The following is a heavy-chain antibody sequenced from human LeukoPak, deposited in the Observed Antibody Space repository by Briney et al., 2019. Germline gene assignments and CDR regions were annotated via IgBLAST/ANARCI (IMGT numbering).Heavy chain of an antibody. CDR2: ISAYNGNT. D-gene: IGHD6-19*01. V-gene: IGHV1-18*01. Sequence: ASVKVSCKASGYTFTSYGISWVRQAPGQGLEWMGLISAYNGNTNYAQKLQGRVTMTTDTSTSTAYMELRSLRSDDTAVYYCAMTSVSSGCLDYWGQGTLVTVSS. CDR3: AMTSVSSGCLDY. J-gene: IGHJ4*02. CDR1: GYTFTSYG.